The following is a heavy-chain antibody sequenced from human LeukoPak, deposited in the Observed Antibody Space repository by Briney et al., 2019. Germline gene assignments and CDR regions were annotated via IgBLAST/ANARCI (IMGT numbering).Heavy chain of an antibody. CDR2: IRGDGGIT. D-gene: IGHD6-13*01. Sequence: GGSLRPSCAASGFTFSVYWMHWVRQAPGKGLVWVSRIRGDGGITNYADSVKGRFTISRDDAKNTLYLQMSSLRAEDTAIYYCAREGIAAELDFWGQGTLVTVSS. CDR1: GFTFSVYW. CDR3: AREGIAAELDF. J-gene: IGHJ4*02. V-gene: IGHV3-74*01.